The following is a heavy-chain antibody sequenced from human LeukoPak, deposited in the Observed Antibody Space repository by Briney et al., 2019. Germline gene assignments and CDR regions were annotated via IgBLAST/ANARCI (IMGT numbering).Heavy chain of an antibody. V-gene: IGHV3-30*04. J-gene: IGHJ4*02. CDR1: GFTFSTYV. CDR2: ISYDGSDK. Sequence: PGGSLRLSCAAPGFTFSTYVMHWVCQAPGKGVWWVAVISYDGSDKYYADSVKGRFTISRDNSKNTLYLQMYSLRAEDTAGYYCARAEGQYCSSTSCFARQGYWGQGALVTVSS. D-gene: IGHD2-2*01. CDR3: ARAEGQYCSSTSCFARQGY.